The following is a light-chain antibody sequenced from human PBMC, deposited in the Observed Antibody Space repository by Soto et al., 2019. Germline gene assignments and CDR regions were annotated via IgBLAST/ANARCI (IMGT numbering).Light chain of an antibody. CDR3: CSYVGATTYV. CDR1: SSNIGGYNV. Sequence: QSALTQPASVSGSPGQSITISCSGTSSNIGGYNVVSWYQQHPGKAPKVIVYEGIKRPSGVSDRFSGSTSGGTASLTISGLHAEDEAEYYCCSYVGATTYVFGSGTKVTVL. V-gene: IGLV2-23*01. J-gene: IGLJ1*01. CDR2: EGI.